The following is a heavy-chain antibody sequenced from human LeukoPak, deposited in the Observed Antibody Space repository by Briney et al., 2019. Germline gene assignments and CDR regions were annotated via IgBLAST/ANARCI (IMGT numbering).Heavy chain of an antibody. J-gene: IGHJ6*03. D-gene: IGHD3-22*01. CDR1: GGSISSSSYY. CDR3: SSGYYYAMRFYYYYYMDV. CDR2: IYYSGST. V-gene: IGHV4-39*01. Sequence: SETLSLTCTVSGGSISSSSYYWGWIRQPPGKGLEWVGSIYYSGSTYYNPSLKSRVTISVDTSKNQFSLKLSSVTAADTAVYYDSSGYYYAMRFYYYYYMDVWGKGTTVTISS.